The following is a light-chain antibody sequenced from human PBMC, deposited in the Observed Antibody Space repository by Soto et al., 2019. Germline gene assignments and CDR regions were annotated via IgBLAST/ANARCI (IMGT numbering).Light chain of an antibody. CDR2: KAS. CDR3: QQYNSYSG. V-gene: IGKV1-5*03. CDR1: QSISSW. Sequence: DIQMTQSPSTLSASVGDRVTITCRASQSISSWLAWYQQKPGKAPKLLIYKASSLESGVPSRISGSGSGTEFTLTISSLQPDDFATYYGQQYNSYSGFGQGTKVEIK. J-gene: IGKJ1*01.